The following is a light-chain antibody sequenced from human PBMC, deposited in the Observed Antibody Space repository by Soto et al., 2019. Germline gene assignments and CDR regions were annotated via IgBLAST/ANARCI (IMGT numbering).Light chain of an antibody. CDR1: ASVSSRY. Sequence: PGARATLSCTASASVSSRYLGWYQQTPGQAPRLLISGAASRPTGIPDRFSGRGSGTTDSLTINRLEPADYAVYYCRAYRDTYLFSFGPGTKV. CDR3: RAYRDTYLFS. V-gene: IGKV3-20*01. J-gene: IGKJ3*01. CDR2: GAA.